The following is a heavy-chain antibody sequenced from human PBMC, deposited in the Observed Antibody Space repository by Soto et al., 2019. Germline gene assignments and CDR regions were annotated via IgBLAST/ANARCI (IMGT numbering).Heavy chain of an antibody. CDR3: ASDFRYCSGGSCYTGIYYYFDMDV. CDR1: GFTFSSYW. CDR2: IKEDGSEK. V-gene: IGHV3-7*03. D-gene: IGHD2-15*01. Sequence: GGSLRLSCAASGFTFSSYWMSWVRQAPGKGLEWVANIKEDGSEKNYVDSVKGRFTISRDNAQNSLYLQMNSLRAEDTAVYYCASDFRYCSGGSCYTGIYYYFDMDVWGQGTTVTAP. J-gene: IGHJ6*02.